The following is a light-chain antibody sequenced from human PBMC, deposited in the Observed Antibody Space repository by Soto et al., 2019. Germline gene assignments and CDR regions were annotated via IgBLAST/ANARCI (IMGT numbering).Light chain of an antibody. CDR3: QQSYSTLPA. J-gene: IGKJ1*01. CDR2: APS. CDR1: QSISSY. V-gene: IGKV1-39*01. Sequence: DIQMTQSPSSLSASVGDRVTITCRASQSISSYLNWYQQKPGKAPKLLIYAPSSLQSGVPSRFSGSGSGTDFALTISSLQPEDFATYYCQQSYSTLPAFGQGTKVHI.